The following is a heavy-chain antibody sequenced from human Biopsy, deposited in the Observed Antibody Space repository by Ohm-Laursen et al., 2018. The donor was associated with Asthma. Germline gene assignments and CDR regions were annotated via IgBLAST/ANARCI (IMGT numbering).Heavy chain of an antibody. CDR1: GFTFSNYG. D-gene: IGHD1-26*01. CDR3: AKEVFPGWELRRGPDS. J-gene: IGHJ4*02. Sequence: SLRLSCAASGFTFSNYGMHWVRQAPGKGLEWVAVISFDGSNKDFADSVKGRFTISRDNSKNTMYLEMNGLRAEDTAVYFCAKEVFPGWELRRGPDSWGQGTLVAVSS. V-gene: IGHV3-30*18. CDR2: ISFDGSNK.